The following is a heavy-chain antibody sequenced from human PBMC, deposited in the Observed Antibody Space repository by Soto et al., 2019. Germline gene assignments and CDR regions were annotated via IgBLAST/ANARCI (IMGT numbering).Heavy chain of an antibody. J-gene: IGHJ5*02. CDR3: ARGVGSGTYYNQYNWFDP. CDR2: INPSGGST. Sequence: GASVKVSCKVSGYTLTELSIHWVRQAPGKGLEWMGIINPSGGSTNYAQKLQGRVTMTTDTSTSTAYMELRSLRSDDTAVYYCARGVGSGTYYNQYNWFDPWGQGTLVTVSS. V-gene: IGHV1-46*01. D-gene: IGHD3-10*01. CDR1: GYTLTELS.